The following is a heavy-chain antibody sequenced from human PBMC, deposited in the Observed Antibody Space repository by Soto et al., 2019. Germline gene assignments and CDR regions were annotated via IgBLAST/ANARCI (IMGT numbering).Heavy chain of an antibody. Sequence: GGSLRLSCAASGFTFSSYAMSWVRQAPGKGLEWVSAISGSGGSTYYADSVKGRFTISRDNSKNTLYLQMNSLRAEDTAVYYCAKTAYCSGGSRYLDYYYYYGMDVWGQGTTVTVSS. CDR1: GFTFSSYA. D-gene: IGHD2-15*01. CDR2: ISGSGGST. V-gene: IGHV3-23*01. CDR3: AKTAYCSGGSRYLDYYYYYGMDV. J-gene: IGHJ6*02.